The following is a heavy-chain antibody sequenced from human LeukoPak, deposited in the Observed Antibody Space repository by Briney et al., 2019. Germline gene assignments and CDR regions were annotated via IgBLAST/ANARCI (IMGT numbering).Heavy chain of an antibody. Sequence: ASVKVSCKASGYTLTGYFVHWVRQAPGQGLEWMGWVNPHTGETHYAPKFQGRVTMTRDTSINTAYMELTRLTSDDTAVFYCARESPSSGYNFDYWGQGTLVTVSS. V-gene: IGHV1-2*02. CDR1: GYTLTGYF. D-gene: IGHD3-22*01. J-gene: IGHJ4*02. CDR3: ARESPSSGYNFDY. CDR2: VNPHTGET.